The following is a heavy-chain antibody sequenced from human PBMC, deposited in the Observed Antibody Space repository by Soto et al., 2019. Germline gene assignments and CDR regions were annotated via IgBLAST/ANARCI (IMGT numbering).Heavy chain of an antibody. Sequence: GGSLRLSCAASGFTFDDYGMSWVRQAPGKGLEWVSGINWNGGSTGYADSVKGRFTISRDNAKNSLYLQMNSLQTEDTAVYYCTRGSSRFQDPYYYYALDVWGQGTTVTVSS. D-gene: IGHD6-13*01. CDR1: GFTFDDYG. J-gene: IGHJ6*02. CDR3: TRGSSRFQDPYYYYALDV. V-gene: IGHV3-20*04. CDR2: INWNGGST.